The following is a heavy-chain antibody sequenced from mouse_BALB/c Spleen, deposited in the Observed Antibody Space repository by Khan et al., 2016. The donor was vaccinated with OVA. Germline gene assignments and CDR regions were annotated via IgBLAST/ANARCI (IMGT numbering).Heavy chain of an antibody. D-gene: IGHD2-1*01. V-gene: IGHV5-6-4*01. Sequence: EVELVESGGGLVKPGGSLKLSCAASGFTFSTYTMSWVRQAPEKRLEWVATVSSGSTYTYYPDSVKGRFTISRDNAKNTLYLQMSSLKSEDAAMEYCTRDGNNAHCYFDVWGAGTTVTVSS. CDR3: TRDGNNAHCYFDV. CDR1: GFTFSTYT. CDR2: VSSGSTYT. J-gene: IGHJ1*01.